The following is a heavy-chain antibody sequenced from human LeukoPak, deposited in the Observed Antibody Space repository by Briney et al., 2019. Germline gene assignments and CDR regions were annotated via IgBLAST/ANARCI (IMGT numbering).Heavy chain of an antibody. CDR2: INSDGSSK. J-gene: IGHJ4*02. D-gene: IGHD2-2*01. CDR3: ARSIASDYLDY. Sequence: GGSLRLSCAASGFTVSRSSMYWVRQAPGKGLVWVPRINSDGSSKSYADSVKGRFTISRDNAKKTLYLQMNSLRAEDTAVYYCARSIASDYLDYWGQGTLVTVSS. V-gene: IGHV3-74*01. CDR1: GFTVSRSS.